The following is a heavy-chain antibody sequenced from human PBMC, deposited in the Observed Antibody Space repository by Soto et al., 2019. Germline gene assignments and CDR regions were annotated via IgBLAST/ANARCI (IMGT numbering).Heavy chain of an antibody. D-gene: IGHD3-22*01. CDR2: MYTGGNT. CDR3: ARVPPDSNKYFDY. V-gene: IGHV3-53*01. Sequence: EVQMVDSGGGLIQPGGSLRLSCAASGFTVSSNYMTWVRQAPGKGLEWVSVMYTGGNTYYADSVKGRFTISRDNSKNTVYLQMNSLRAEDTAVYYCARVPPDSNKYFDYWGQGTLVTVSS. J-gene: IGHJ4*02. CDR1: GFTVSSNY.